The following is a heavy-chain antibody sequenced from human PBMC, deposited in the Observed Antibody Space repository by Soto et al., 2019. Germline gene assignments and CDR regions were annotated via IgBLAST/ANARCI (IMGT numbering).Heavy chain of an antibody. J-gene: IGHJ4*02. D-gene: IGHD6-19*01. CDR1: GLTISRYE. CDR2: IWYDGSNK. V-gene: IGHV3-33*08. Sequence: GNPRLSCVDSGLTISRYEMSNFEMNWVRQAPGKGPEWVAVIWYDGSNKYYSHSVKRRFTISRDNSKNTVHLQMNSLRAEDTAVYYCARDPRYSSGWYYFDYWGQGTLVTVSS. CDR3: ARDPRYSSGWYYFDY.